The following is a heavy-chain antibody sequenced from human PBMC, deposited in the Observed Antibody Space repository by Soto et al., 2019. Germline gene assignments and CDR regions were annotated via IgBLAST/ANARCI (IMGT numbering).Heavy chain of an antibody. V-gene: IGHV4-30-2*01. J-gene: IGHJ4*02. D-gene: IGHD2-15*01. CDR1: GGSSSSGGYS. CDR3: ARGQVVGAQH. CDR2: IYHSGST. Sequence: LSDTWSVSGGSSSSGGYSRIWIRQPPGKGLEWIGYIYHSGSTYYNPSLKSRVTISVDRSKNQFSLKLSSVTAADTAVYYCARGQVVGAQHWGQGTLVTVSS.